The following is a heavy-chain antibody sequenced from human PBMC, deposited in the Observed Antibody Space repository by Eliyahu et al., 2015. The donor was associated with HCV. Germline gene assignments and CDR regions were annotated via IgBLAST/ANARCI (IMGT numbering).Heavy chain of an antibody. CDR1: GGSFSGYY. D-gene: IGHD2-15*01. Sequence: QVQLQQWGAGLLKPSETLSLTCAVYGGSFSGYYWSWIRQPPGKGLEWIGEINHSGSTNYNPSLKSRVTISVDTSKNQFSLKLSSVTAADTAVYYCARRDIVVVVAARWGAFDIWGQGTMVTVSS. CDR3: ARRDIVVVVAARWGAFDI. J-gene: IGHJ3*02. CDR2: INHSGST. V-gene: IGHV4-34*01.